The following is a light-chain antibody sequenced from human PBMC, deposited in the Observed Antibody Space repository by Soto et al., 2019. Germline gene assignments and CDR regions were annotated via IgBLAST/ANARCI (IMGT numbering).Light chain of an antibody. CDR1: SSDVGDYNY. CDR3: SSYSSNTSLRYV. CDR2: EVS. V-gene: IGLV2-14*01. J-gene: IGLJ1*01. Sequence: QSALTQPASVSGSPGQSITISCTGASSDVGDYNYVSWYQQNPGKAPKLMVYEVSNRPSGVSDRFSGSKSGNTASLTISGLQTEDEADYYCSSYSSNTSLRYVFETGTKVTVL.